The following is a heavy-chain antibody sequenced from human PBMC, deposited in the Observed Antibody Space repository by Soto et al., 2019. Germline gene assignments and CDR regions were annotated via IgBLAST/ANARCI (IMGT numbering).Heavy chain of an antibody. J-gene: IGHJ6*02. CDR1: GYTFTNYW. Sequence: GESLKISCKGSGYTFTNYWIGWVRQMPGKGLEWMGIIYPGDSDTKYNPSFQGQVAISADKSITTTYLRWTSLKASDTAIYYCAASIFYYGMDVWGQGTTVTVSS. CDR3: AASIFYYGMDV. V-gene: IGHV5-51*01. CDR2: IYPGDSDT.